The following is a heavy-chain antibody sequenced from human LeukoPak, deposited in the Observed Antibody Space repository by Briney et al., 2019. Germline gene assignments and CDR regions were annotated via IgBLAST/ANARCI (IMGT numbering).Heavy chain of an antibody. J-gene: IGHJ6*03. Sequence: SETLSLTCTVSGGSISSYYWSWIRQPAGKGLEWIGRVYTSGSTNYNPSLKSRVTMSVDTSKNQFSLKLSSVTAADTAVYYCAREGAAKDYYYYYMDVWGKGTTVTISS. D-gene: IGHD6-13*01. CDR2: VYTSGST. CDR1: GGSISSYY. V-gene: IGHV4-4*07. CDR3: AREGAAKDYYYYYMDV.